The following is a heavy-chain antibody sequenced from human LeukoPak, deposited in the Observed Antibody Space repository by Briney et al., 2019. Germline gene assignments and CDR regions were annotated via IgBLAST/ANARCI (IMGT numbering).Heavy chain of an antibody. V-gene: IGHV3-23*01. CDR3: AKAPVGHCSGAFCYHFDS. CDR1: GFTFSTYS. Sequence: GGSLRLSCAASGFTFSTYSMSWVRQTPGKGLEWVASNRSNTPRTYHAKDVEGRFTISRENSKNTLHLQMSGLRAEDTARYYCAKAPVGHCSGAFCYHFDSWGQGTLVTVSS. J-gene: IGHJ4*02. CDR2: NRSNTPRT. D-gene: IGHD2-15*01.